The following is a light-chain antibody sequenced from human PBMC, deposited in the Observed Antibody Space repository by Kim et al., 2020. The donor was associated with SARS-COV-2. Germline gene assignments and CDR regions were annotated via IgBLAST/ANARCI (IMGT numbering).Light chain of an antibody. CDR1: NIGSKS. CDR3: QVWDSSSDHPV. V-gene: IGLV3-21*04. J-gene: IGLJ3*02. Sequence: APGKTARITCRGNNIGSKSVHWYQQKPGQAPVLVIYYDSDRPSGIPERFSGSNSGNTATLTISRVEAGDEADYYCQVWDSSSDHPVFGGGTKLTVL. CDR2: YDS.